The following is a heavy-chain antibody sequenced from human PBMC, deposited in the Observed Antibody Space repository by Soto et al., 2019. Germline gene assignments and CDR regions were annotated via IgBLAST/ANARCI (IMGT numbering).Heavy chain of an antibody. V-gene: IGHV4-59*01. D-gene: IGHD4-17*01. J-gene: IGHJ5*02. CDR2: IYYSGST. Sequence: PSETLSLTCTVSGGSISRYYWSWIRQPPGKGLEWIGNIYYSGSTNYNPSLKSRVTISVDTSKNQFSLKLTSVTAADTAVYYCARSQGDYLKWFDPWGQGTLVTV. CDR1: GGSISRYY. CDR3: ARSQGDYLKWFDP.